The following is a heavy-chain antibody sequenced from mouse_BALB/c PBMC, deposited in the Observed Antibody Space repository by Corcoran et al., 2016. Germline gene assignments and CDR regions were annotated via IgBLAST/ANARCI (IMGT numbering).Heavy chain of an antibody. Sequence: IQLVQSGPELVKPGASVKISCKASGYSFTDYIMLWVKQSHGKSLEWIGNINPYYGSTSYNLKFKGKATLTVDKSSSTAYMQLNSLTSEDSAVYYCATGYYFDYWGQGTTLTVSS. D-gene: IGHD4-1*01. CDR1: GYSFTDYI. J-gene: IGHJ2*01. V-gene: IGHV1-39*01. CDR3: ATGYYFDY. CDR2: INPYYGST.